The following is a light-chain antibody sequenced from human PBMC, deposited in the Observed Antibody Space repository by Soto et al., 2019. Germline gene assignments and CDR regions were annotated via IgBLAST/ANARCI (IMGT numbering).Light chain of an antibody. J-gene: IGKJ1*01. CDR2: KVS. CDR1: QSLVYVGGNTY. V-gene: IGKV2-30*01. CDR3: TQGTHWPPK. Sequence: DVVMTQSPLSLPVTLGQPASISCRYGQSLVYVGGNTYLNWFQQRPGQSPRRLIYKVSNRDSGVPDRFSGSGSGTDFTLKISRVEAEDIGVYYCTQGTHWPPKFGQGTKVEIK.